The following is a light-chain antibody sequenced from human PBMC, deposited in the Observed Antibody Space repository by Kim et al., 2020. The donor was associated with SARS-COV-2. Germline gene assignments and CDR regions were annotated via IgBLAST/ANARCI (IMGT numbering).Light chain of an antibody. CDR2: DVS. CDR3: CSRAGSRTFYV. CDR1: RSVVGSYNL. Sequence: SSHGTRSVVGSYNLFSSYQQYPGKAPKLVIYDVSKWPLGFSNRFSGSKSGNTASLTISGLQAEDEADYYCCSRAGSRTFYVFGTGTKVTVL. V-gene: IGLV2-23*02. J-gene: IGLJ1*01.